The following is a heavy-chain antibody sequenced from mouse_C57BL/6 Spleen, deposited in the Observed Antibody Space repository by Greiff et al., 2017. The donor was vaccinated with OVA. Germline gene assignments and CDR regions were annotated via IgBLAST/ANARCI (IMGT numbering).Heavy chain of an antibody. Sequence: EVQLVESGGGLVKPGGSLKLSCAASGFTFSDYGMHWVRQAPEKGLEWVAYISSGSSTIYYADTVKGRFTISRDNAKNTLFLQMTSLRSEDTAMYYCAIKFYYGSSYDAMDYWGQGTSVTVSS. J-gene: IGHJ4*01. CDR1: GFTFSDYG. D-gene: IGHD1-1*01. V-gene: IGHV5-17*01. CDR2: ISSGSSTI. CDR3: AIKFYYGSSYDAMDY.